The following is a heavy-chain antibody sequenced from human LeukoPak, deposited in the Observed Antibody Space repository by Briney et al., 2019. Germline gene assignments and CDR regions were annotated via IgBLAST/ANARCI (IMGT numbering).Heavy chain of an antibody. CDR3: AKHLRATNTYLFYGLDV. CDR2: INDNGDKT. CDR1: GFSLEDYG. J-gene: IGHJ6*02. Sequence: TGGSLRLSCEVSGFSLEDYGMHWVRQPPGKGLEWVSSINDNGDKTDYADSVKGRFTVSRDNAKKSLYLQMNSLRPEDTALYYCAKHLRATNTYLFYGLDVWGPGTTVTVSS. V-gene: IGHV3-9*01. D-gene: IGHD2-8*01.